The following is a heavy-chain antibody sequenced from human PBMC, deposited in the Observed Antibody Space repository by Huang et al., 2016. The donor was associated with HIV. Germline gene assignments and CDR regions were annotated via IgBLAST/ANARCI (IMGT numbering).Heavy chain of an antibody. CDR3: ARERYYYDRSGYYTPVEYFHH. V-gene: IGHV1-18*01. CDR2: ISGYNGKT. Sequence: QVQLVQSGAEVKKPGASVKVSCKASGYTFTNYAINWVRQAPGQSLEWMGWISGYNGKTNYAQKVQGRVTMTKDTSTSTAYMELRSLISDETAVYYCARERYYYDRSGYYTPVEYFHHWGQGTLVTVSS. D-gene: IGHD3-22*01. J-gene: IGHJ1*01. CDR1: GYTFTNYA.